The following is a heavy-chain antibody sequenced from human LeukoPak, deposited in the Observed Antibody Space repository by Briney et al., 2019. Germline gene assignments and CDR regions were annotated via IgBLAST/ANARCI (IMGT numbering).Heavy chain of an antibody. CDR3: ARGRLGQLVFY. CDR1: GFTFSNYG. V-gene: IGHV3-23*01. J-gene: IGHJ4*02. D-gene: IGHD6-6*01. CDR2: ISVSGGST. Sequence: GGSLRLSCAASGFTFSNYGMSWVRQAPGKGLEWVSTISVSGGSTSYADSVKGRFTISRDNSKNTLYLQMNSLRAEDTAVYYCARGRLGQLVFYWGQGTLVTVSS.